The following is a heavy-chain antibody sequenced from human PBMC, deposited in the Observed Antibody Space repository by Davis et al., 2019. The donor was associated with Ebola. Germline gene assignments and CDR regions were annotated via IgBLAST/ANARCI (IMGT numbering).Heavy chain of an antibody. CDR3: ARTDLGGITMVRGRSDYYYGMDV. V-gene: IGHV1-46*01. D-gene: IGHD3-10*01. J-gene: IGHJ6*02. Sequence: AASVKVSCKASGYTFTSYYMHWVRQAPGQGLEWMGIINPSGGSTSYAQKFQGRVTITRDTSASTAYMELSSLRSEDTAVYYCARTDLGGITMVRGRSDYYYGMDVWGQGTTVTVSS. CDR2: INPSGGST. CDR1: GYTFTSYY.